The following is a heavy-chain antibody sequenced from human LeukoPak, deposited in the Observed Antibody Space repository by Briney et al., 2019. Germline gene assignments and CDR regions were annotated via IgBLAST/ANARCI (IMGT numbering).Heavy chain of an antibody. CDR3: ARVSGGRTEYFDS. J-gene: IGHJ4*02. V-gene: IGHV3-48*04. CDR1: GFTFNSYT. Sequence: GGSLRLSCAASGFTFNSYTMNWVRQAPGVGLQCISYITGSSRIIYYADSVKGRFTISRDNAKTSLYLQMNSLRAEDTAVYYCARVSGGRTEYFDSWGQGTLVTVSS. D-gene: IGHD1/OR15-1a*01. CDR2: ITGSSRII.